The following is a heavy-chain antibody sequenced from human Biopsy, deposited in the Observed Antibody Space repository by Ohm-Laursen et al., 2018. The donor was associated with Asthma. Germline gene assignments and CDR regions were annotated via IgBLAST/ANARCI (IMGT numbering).Heavy chain of an antibody. J-gene: IGHJ5*02. Sequence: TLSLTCTVSGGSINIGDYYWSWIRQHPGKGLEWIGYIYYSGSTYYNPSLKSRVSILIDTSKNHFSLRLSSVTAADTAVYYCARTTYGDDGFDPWGQGTLVTVSS. D-gene: IGHD4-17*01. CDR3: ARTTYGDDGFDP. V-gene: IGHV4-31*03. CDR2: IYYSGST. CDR1: GGSINIGDYY.